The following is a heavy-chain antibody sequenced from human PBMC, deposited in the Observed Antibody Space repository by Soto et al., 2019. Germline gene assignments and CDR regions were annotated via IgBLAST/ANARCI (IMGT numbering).Heavy chain of an antibody. D-gene: IGHD4-17*01. J-gene: IGHJ6*03. Sequence: ASVKVSCKASGYTFTSYGISCVRQAPGQGLEWMGWISAYNGNTNYAQKLQGRVTMTTDTSTSTAYMELRSLRSDDTAVYYCARVYALTHYYYMDVWGKGTTVTVSS. V-gene: IGHV1-18*01. CDR1: GYTFTSYG. CDR3: ARVYALTHYYYMDV. CDR2: ISAYNGNT.